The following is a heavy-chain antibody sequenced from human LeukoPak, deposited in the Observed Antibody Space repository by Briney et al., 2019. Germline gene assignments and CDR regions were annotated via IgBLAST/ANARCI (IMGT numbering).Heavy chain of an antibody. D-gene: IGHD6-19*01. J-gene: IGHJ4*02. CDR3: ARPGGWRDY. CDR1: GGSISSSSYY. Sequence: SETLSLTCTVSGGSISSSSYYWGWIRQPPGKGLEWIGSIYYSGSTYYNPSLKSRVTISVDTSKNQFSLKLSSVTAADTAVYYCARPGGWRDYRGQGTLVTVSS. V-gene: IGHV4-39*01. CDR2: IYYSGST.